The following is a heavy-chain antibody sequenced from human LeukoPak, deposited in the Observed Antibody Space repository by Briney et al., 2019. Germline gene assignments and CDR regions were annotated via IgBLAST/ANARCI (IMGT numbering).Heavy chain of an antibody. D-gene: IGHD5-18*01. Sequence: GGSLRLSCAVSGFTFSSYSMNWVRQAPGKGLEWVSSISSSSSYIYYADSVKGRFTISRDNAKNSLYLQMNSLRAEDTAVYYCARDQGSGYSYGLLYWGQGTLVTVSS. J-gene: IGHJ4*02. CDR2: ISSSSSYI. V-gene: IGHV3-21*01. CDR1: GFTFSSYS. CDR3: ARDQGSGYSYGLLY.